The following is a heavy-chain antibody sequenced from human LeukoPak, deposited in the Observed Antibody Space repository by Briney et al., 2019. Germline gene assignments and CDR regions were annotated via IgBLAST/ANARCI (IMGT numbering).Heavy chain of an antibody. V-gene: IGHV1-69*13. CDR1: GGTFSSYA. CDR3: ARPNQPGYDFWSGPRGMDV. D-gene: IGHD3-3*01. J-gene: IGHJ6*02. CDR2: IIPIFGTA. Sequence: SVKVSCKASGGTFSSYAISWVRQAPGQGLEWMGGIIPIFGTANYAQKFQGRVTITADESTSTAYMELSSLRSEDTAVYYCARPNQPGYDFWSGPRGMDVWGQGTTVTVSS.